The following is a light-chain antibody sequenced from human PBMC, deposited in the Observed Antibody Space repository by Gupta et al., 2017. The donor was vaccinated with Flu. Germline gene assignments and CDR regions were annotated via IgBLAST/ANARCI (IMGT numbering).Light chain of an antibody. CDR2: SAF. CDR1: QDARNY. Sequence: GDRVTITCRASQDARNYLAWFQQRPGRAPKSLIYSAFSLYPGVPSKFSGNGSGTDFTLTISSLQPEDFATYYCQQYDSYPRTFGGGTRVEIK. CDR3: QQYDSYPRT. J-gene: IGKJ4*01. V-gene: IGKV1-16*02.